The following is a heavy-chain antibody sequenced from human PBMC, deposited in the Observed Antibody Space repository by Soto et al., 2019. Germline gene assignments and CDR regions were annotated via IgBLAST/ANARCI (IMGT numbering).Heavy chain of an antibody. J-gene: IGHJ6*02. CDR2: IDPSDPYT. Sequence: GETLKISCKGSGYSFTSYWISWVRQMPGKGLGWMGRIDPSDPYTNYSPSFQGHVTISADKSISTAYLQWSSLKASDTAMYYCARQLRVLRFLEWSKTEDYYYYGMDVWGQGTTVTVSS. D-gene: IGHD3-3*01. V-gene: IGHV5-10-1*01. CDR3: ARQLRVLRFLEWSKTEDYYYYGMDV. CDR1: GYSFTSYW.